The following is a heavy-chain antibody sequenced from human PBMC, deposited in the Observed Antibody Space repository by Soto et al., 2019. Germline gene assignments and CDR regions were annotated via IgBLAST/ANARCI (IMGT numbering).Heavy chain of an antibody. CDR1: GFTFSSYG. D-gene: IGHD3-10*01. J-gene: IGHJ4*02. Sequence: GGSLRLSCAASGFTFSSYGMHWVRQAPGKGLEWVAVIWYDGSNKYYADSVKGRFTISRDNSKNTLYLQMNSLRAEDTAVYYCARDIRGGIRDDYWGQGTLVTVSS. V-gene: IGHV3-33*01. CDR2: IWYDGSNK. CDR3: ARDIRGGIRDDY.